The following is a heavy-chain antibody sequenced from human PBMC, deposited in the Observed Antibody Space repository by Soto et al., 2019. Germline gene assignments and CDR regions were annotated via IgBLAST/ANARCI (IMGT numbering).Heavy chain of an antibody. Sequence: QVQLVQSGAEVKKPGASLKVSCKASGYTFSNFGVSWVRQAPGQGLEWIGWINPDNGDTNYGQKFQGRATMTTDTFTKSAYMEVRGLRSGDTAVYYCARGVRVSAYLDYYMDVWGEGTTVTVS. D-gene: IGHD3-10*02. CDR3: ARGVRVSAYLDYYMDV. CDR2: INPDNGDT. J-gene: IGHJ6*03. V-gene: IGHV1-18*01. CDR1: GYTFSNFG.